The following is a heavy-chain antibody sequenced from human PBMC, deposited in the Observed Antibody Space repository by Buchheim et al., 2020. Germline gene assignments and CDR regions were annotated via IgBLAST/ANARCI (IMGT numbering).Heavy chain of an antibody. CDR1: GYTFTTYY. V-gene: IGHV1-46*01. Sequence: QVQLVQSGAEVKKPGASVKVSCKASGYTFTTYYIHWVRQAPGQGLEWMGIINPSDDTTSYAQKFQGRVTMTRDTSTSTAYMELSSLRSEDSAVYYCARVPCSRGSCAYDIGFDPWGQGTL. J-gene: IGHJ5*02. CDR3: ARVPCSRGSCAYDIGFDP. CDR2: INPSDDTT. D-gene: IGHD2-15*01.